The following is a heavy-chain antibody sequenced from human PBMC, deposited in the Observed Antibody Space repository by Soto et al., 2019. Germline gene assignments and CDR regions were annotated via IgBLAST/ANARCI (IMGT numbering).Heavy chain of an antibody. Sequence: GGSLRLSCAASGFAFSAINMNWVRQAPGKGLEWVSLIQSGGTTYYADSVKGRFTISRDNAKNSLYLQMNSLRAEDTAVYYCARDPWPLTGTTGYYYGMDVWGQGTTVTVSS. CDR1: GFAFSAIN. D-gene: IGHD1-7*01. CDR3: ARDPWPLTGTTGYYYGMDV. CDR2: IQSGGTT. J-gene: IGHJ6*02. V-gene: IGHV3-48*04.